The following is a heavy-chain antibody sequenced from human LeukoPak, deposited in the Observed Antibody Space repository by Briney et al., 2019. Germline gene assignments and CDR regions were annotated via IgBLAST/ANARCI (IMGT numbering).Heavy chain of an antibody. J-gene: IGHJ4*02. CDR1: GFSFTSYW. CDR3: ARVSDGYCSSTSCSDFDY. CDR2: IYPGDSDT. V-gene: IGHV5-51*01. Sequence: GGSLEISCKGSGFSFTSYWIGWVRQMPGKGLEWMGIIYPGDSDTRYSPSFQGQVTISADKSISTAYLPWSSLKASDTAMYYCARVSDGYCSSTSCSDFDYWGQGTLVTVSS. D-gene: IGHD2-2*03.